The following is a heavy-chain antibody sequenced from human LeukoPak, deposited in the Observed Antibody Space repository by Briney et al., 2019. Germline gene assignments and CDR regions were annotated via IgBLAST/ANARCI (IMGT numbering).Heavy chain of an antibody. J-gene: IGHJ5*02. Sequence: SETLSRTCTVSSGSISSYYWGWIRPPDGKGLEWIGRIYTSGSTNYGPSLKCRVTMSVDMSKNQSSLKLSSVTAADTAVYYCARTGGSYYWFDPWGQGTLVTVSS. D-gene: IGHD1-26*01. CDR1: SGSISSYY. CDR2: IYTSGST. CDR3: ARTGGSYYWFDP. V-gene: IGHV4-4*07.